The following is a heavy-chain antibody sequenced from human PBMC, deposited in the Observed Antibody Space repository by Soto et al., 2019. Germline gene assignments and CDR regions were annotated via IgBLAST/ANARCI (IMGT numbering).Heavy chain of an antibody. J-gene: IGHJ6*02. CDR1: GFTFSSYG. V-gene: IGHV3-30*18. CDR2: ISYDGSNK. D-gene: IGHD2-21*02. CDR3: AKDGPCGDCYQSLWYYYGMDV. Sequence: GGSLRLSCAASGFTFSSYGMHWVRQAPGKGLEWVAVISYDGSNKYYADSVKGRFTISRDNSKNTLYLQMNSLRAEDTAVYYCAKDGPCGDCYQSLWYYYGMDVWGQGTTVTVSS.